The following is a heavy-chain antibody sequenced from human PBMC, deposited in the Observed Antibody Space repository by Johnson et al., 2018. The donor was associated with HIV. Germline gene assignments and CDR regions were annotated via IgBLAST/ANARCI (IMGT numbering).Heavy chain of an antibody. V-gene: IGHV3-20*04. Sequence: LGVSCAASGFTFDDYVIHWVRQAPGKGLEWVSGISWNGGSTGYADSVEGRFTISRDNAKNSLYLQMNSLRAEDTAVYYCAKDRPLVVVTHDAFDIWGQGTMVTVSS. CDR3: AKDRPLVVVTHDAFDI. CDR1: GFTFDDYV. D-gene: IGHD2-21*02. J-gene: IGHJ3*02. CDR2: ISWNGGST.